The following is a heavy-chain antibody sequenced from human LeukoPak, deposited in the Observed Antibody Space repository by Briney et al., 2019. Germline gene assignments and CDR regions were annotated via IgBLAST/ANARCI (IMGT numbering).Heavy chain of an antibody. CDR1: GGSFSGYY. Sequence: SETLSLTCAVYGGSFSGYYWSWIRQPAGKGLEWIGRIYTNGSTNYNPSLKSRVTISLDASKNHFSLKLSSVTAADTAVYYCARGFDYWGQGTLITVSS. J-gene: IGHJ4*02. CDR3: ARGFDY. CDR2: IYTNGST. V-gene: IGHV4-59*10.